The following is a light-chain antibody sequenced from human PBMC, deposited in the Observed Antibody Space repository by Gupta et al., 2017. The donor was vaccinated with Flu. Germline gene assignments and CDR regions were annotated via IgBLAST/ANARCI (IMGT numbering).Light chain of an antibody. Sequence: EIVLTQSPGTLSLSPGERATLSCRASQSVYSDYLAWYQQKPGQAPRLLIYGASSRATDIPDRFSGSGSGADFTLTISRLEPEDFAVYYCQQDGGSPRTFGQGTNVEIK. CDR2: GAS. J-gene: IGKJ1*01. V-gene: IGKV3-20*01. CDR3: QQDGGSPRT. CDR1: QSVYSDY.